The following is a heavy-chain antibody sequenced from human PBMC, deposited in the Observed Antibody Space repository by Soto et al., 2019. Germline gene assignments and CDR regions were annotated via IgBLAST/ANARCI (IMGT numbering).Heavy chain of an antibody. CDR1: GGTFSGYA. CDR2: FVPLFGST. J-gene: IGHJ4*02. D-gene: IGHD2-15*01. CDR3: ATHSLGTSSPPYFDN. Sequence: QVQLVRSGAKVKKPGSSVKVSCQASGGTFSGYALTWVRQAPGQGLEWMGEFVPLFGSTNYAQKFAGRITIIADESTSTGYMELSTLRSEDTAVYYCATHSLGTSSPPYFDNWGQGTLVTVSS. V-gene: IGHV1-69*01.